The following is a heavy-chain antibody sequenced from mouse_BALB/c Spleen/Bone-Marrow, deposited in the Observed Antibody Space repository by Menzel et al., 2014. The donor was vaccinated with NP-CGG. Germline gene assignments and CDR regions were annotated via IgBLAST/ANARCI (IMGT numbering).Heavy chain of an antibody. CDR1: GFNIXDTY. D-gene: IGHD4-1*01. V-gene: IGHV14-3*02. Sequence: VQLQQSGAELVKPGASVKLSCTASGFNIXDTYMHWVKQRPEQGLEWIGRIDPANGNTKYDPKFQGKATITADTSSNTAYLQLSSLTSEDTAVYYCARWEYYAMDYWCQGTSVTVSS. CDR3: ARWEYYAMDY. CDR2: IDPANGNT. J-gene: IGHJ4*01.